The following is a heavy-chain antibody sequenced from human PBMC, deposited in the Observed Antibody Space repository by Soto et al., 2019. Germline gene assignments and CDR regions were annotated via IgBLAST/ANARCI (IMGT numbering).Heavy chain of an antibody. Sequence: EVQLLESGGGWERPGESRGLPLEAPGFGFASSAMGGVRQVPGKGLGWVSAVSGKSRSTWYADSAKGRFTVSRDNFQNTVHLQMDSLRVEDTAVYYCAKMTPYSGDYRDAFDVWGQGTSVTVAS. V-gene: IGHV3-23*01. D-gene: IGHD1-26*01. CDR2: VSGKSRST. CDR3: AKMTPYSGDYRDAFDV. CDR1: GFGFASSA. J-gene: IGHJ3*01.